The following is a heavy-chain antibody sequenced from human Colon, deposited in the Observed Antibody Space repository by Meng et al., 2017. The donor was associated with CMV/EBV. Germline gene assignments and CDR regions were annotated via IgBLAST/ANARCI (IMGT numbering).Heavy chain of an antibody. CDR3: ARVLVPAAIPPQNYYGMDV. CDR2: INHRGST. J-gene: IGHJ6*02. D-gene: IGHD2-2*01. Sequence: SQTLPLTCTVSGGSISSDYWSWIRQPPGKGLEWIGYINHRGSTDYNPSLKSRVTMSVDTSKNQFSLKLTSVTATDTAVYYCARVLVPAAIPPQNYYGMDVWGQGTTVTVSS. CDR1: GGSISSDY. V-gene: IGHV4-59*01.